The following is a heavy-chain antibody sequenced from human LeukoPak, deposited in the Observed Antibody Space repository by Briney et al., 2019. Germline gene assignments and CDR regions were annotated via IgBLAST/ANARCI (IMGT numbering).Heavy chain of an antibody. CDR3: ARLWRSSGSPTAFDI. V-gene: IGHV4-4*09. CDR2: ISTSGST. Sequence: SETLSLTCSVSGGSFDSKYWSWIRQPPGKGLEWIGYISTSGSTNYNPSLKSRVTISVDTSRNQFSLKLSSVTVADTAVYYCARLWRSSGSPTAFDIWGQGTMVTVSS. J-gene: IGHJ3*02. D-gene: IGHD1-26*01. CDR1: GGSFDSKY.